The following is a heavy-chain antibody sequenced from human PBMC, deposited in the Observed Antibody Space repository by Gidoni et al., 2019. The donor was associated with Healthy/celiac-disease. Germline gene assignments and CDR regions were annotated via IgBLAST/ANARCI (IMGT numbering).Heavy chain of an antibody. Sequence: EVQLVQSGAEVTRPGESLKISCKGSGYSFTSYWIGWVRQMPGKGLEWRGIIYPGDADSRYSPSFQGQVTISADKSISTAYLQWSSLKASDTAMYYCARRNPGIAVAGFYGMDVWGQGTTVTVSS. CDR3: ARRNPGIAVAGFYGMDV. J-gene: IGHJ6*02. D-gene: IGHD6-19*01. CDR2: IYPGDADS. CDR1: GYSFTSYW. V-gene: IGHV5-51*03.